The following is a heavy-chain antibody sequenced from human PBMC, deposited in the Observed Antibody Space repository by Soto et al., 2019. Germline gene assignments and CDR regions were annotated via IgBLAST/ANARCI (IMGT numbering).Heavy chain of an antibody. CDR1: WDSVSSNSAA. CDR2: TYYRSRWYN. CDR3: AGTTSLQWYYMDV. J-gene: IGHJ6*03. Sequence: SQTLSLTCAISWDSVSSNSAAWNWIRQSPSRGLEWLGRTYYRSRWYNDYAVSVKSRITVNPDTSKNQFSLHLNSVTPEDTAVYSCAGTTSLQWYYMDVWDKGTTVTVSS. D-gene: IGHD1-7*01. V-gene: IGHV6-1*01.